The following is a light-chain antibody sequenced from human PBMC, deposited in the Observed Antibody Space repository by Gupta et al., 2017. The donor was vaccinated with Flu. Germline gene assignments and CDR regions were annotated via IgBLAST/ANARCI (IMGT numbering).Light chain of an antibody. CDR3: QVWDSSSDHWV. CDR1: NIGSKS. Sequence: GKTSRITCGGTNIGSKSVHWYQQKTGQAPVLVVYDNSDRPSGIPERLSGSNSGNTATVTISRVEAGEEADYYCQVWDSSSDHWVFGGGTNLTVL. V-gene: IGLV3-21*03. J-gene: IGLJ3*02. CDR2: DNS.